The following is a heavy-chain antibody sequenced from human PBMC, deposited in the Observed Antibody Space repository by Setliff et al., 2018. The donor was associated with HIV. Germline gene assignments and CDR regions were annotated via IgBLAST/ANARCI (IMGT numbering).Heavy chain of an antibody. V-gene: IGHV4-34*01. J-gene: IGHJ4*02. D-gene: IGHD5-12*01. CDR2: LYYSGNT. CDR3: AGRDGYNRYYFDF. Sequence: PSETLSLTCAVYSGSFTGYYWSWIRQPPGKGLEWIASLYYSGNTYYNPSLKSRVTILVDTSKNQFSLKVTSVTAADTAVYYCAGRDGYNRYYFDFWGQGTLVTVSS. CDR1: SGSFTGYY.